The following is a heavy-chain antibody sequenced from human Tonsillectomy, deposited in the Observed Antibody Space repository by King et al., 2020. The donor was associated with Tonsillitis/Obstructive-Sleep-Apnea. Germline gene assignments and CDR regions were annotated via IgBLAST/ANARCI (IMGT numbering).Heavy chain of an antibody. D-gene: IGHD4-17*01. CDR3: AKNYGDPEY. V-gene: IGHV3-20*04. CDR1: GFTFDGFG. CDR2: INWNGDST. Sequence: VQLVESGGGVVWPGGSLRLSCSASGFTFDGFGMSWFRQAPGKGLELFSGINWNGDSTHYSDSVKGRFAIFRDNAKKSLYLQMSSLRAEDTAFYYCAKNYGDPEYWGQGTLVTVSS. J-gene: IGHJ4*02.